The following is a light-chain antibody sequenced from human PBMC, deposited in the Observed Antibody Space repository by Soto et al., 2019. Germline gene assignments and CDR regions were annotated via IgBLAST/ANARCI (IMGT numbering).Light chain of an antibody. Sequence: DIVMTQSPAALSVSVGDSVTITCRASQRIGSYVNWYQQKPGKDPKLLIYAATNWEEGVPSRFSGSGSGTDFSLSVSGLQAEDFAAYYCQQKYSSPGRTFGQGTKVDI. CDR1: QRIGSY. V-gene: IGKV1-39*01. CDR3: QQKYSSPGRT. CDR2: AAT. J-gene: IGKJ1*01.